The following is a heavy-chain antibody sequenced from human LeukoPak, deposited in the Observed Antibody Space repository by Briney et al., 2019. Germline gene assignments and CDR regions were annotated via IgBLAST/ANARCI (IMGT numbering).Heavy chain of an antibody. V-gene: IGHV1-2*02. CDR3: ARDGNLDY. Sequence: GASVTVSCKASGYTFSDYYIHWVRPAPGQGLAWMGWINPNSSGTNYAQNFQGRVTMTRDMSISTVYMELSRLRSDDTAVYYCARDGNLDYWGQGTLVTVSS. D-gene: IGHD1-26*01. J-gene: IGHJ4*02. CDR1: GYTFSDYY. CDR2: INPNSSGT.